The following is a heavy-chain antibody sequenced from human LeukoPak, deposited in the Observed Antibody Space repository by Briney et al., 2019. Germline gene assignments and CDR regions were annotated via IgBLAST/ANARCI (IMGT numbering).Heavy chain of an antibody. CDR1: GFTVSSNY. D-gene: IGHD4-17*01. Sequence: GGSLRLSCAASGFTVSSNYMSWVRQAPGKGLEWVSVFYSGGTTYYADSVKGRFTISRDSSKNTLYLQMNNLRADDTAMYFCARTSTVLKPFDYWGQGTLVTVSS. CDR3: ARTSTVLKPFDY. J-gene: IGHJ4*02. CDR2: FYSGGTT. V-gene: IGHV3-53*01.